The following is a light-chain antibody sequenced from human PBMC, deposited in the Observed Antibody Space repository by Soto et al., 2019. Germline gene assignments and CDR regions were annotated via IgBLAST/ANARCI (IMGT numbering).Light chain of an antibody. CDR2: GAS. CDR3: QQYGSSRGWT. V-gene: IGKV3-20*01. CDR1: QSVSSSY. J-gene: IGKJ1*01. Sequence: EIVLTQSPGTLSLSPGERATLSCRASQSVSSSYLAWYQQKPGQAPRLPIYGASSRATGIPDRFSGSGSGTDFTLTISRLEPEDFAVYYCQQYGSSRGWTFGQGTKVDIK.